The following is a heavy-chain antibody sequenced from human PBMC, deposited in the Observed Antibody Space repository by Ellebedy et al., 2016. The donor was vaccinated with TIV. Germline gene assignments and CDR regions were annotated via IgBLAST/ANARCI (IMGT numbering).Heavy chain of an antibody. Sequence: GESLKISCAASGFTFNNYAMGWVRQAPGKGLEWVSAISSSGDSTVYRDSVKGRFTISRDNSKTTWYLQMNSLRAEDTATYYCAKDQLGGGTYLWGTFDYWGQGALVTVSS. J-gene: IGHJ4*02. CDR3: AKDQLGGGTYLWGTFDY. V-gene: IGHV3-23*01. CDR1: GFTFNNYA. CDR2: ISSSGDST. D-gene: IGHD2-8*02.